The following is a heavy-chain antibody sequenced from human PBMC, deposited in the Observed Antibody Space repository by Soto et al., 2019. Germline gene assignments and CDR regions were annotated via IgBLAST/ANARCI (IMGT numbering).Heavy chain of an antibody. J-gene: IGHJ6*02. D-gene: IGHD4-4*01. CDR2: ISSSSSYI. CDR3: ARTTVTTRDYYYGMDV. Sequence: EVQLVESGGGLVKPGGSLRLSYAASGFTFSSYSMNWVRQAPGKGLEWVSSISSSSSYIYYADSVKGRFTISRDNAKNSLYLQMNSLRAEDTAVYYCARTTVTTRDYYYGMDVWGQGTTVTVSS. CDR1: GFTFSSYS. V-gene: IGHV3-21*01.